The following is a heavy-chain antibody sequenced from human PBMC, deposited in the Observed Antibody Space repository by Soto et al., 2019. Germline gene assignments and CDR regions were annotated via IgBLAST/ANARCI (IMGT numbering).Heavy chain of an antibody. CDR3: ARGGGGVTIFGVVIPHYYYYGMDV. CDR2: ISSSSSTI. D-gene: IGHD3-3*01. J-gene: IGHJ6*02. V-gene: IGHV3-48*02. CDR1: GFTFSSYS. Sequence: PGGSLRLSCAASGFTFSSYSMNWVRQAPGKGLEWVSYISSSSSTIYYADSVKGRFTISRDNAKNSLYLQMSSLRDGDTAVYYCARGGGGVTIFGVVIPHYYYYGMDVWGQGTTVTVSS.